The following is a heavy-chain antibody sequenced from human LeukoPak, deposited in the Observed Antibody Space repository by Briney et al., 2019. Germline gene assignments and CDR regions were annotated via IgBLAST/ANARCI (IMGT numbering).Heavy chain of an antibody. V-gene: IGHV4-59*12. CDR3: ARGDYDYGMDV. CDR1: GGSISSYY. CDR2: IYYSGST. Sequence: KPSETLSLTCTVSGGSISSYYWSWIRQPPGKGLEWIGYIYYSGSTNYNPSLKSRVTISVDTSKNQFSLKLSSVTAADTAVYYCARGDYDYGMDVWGQGTTVTVSS. J-gene: IGHJ6*02.